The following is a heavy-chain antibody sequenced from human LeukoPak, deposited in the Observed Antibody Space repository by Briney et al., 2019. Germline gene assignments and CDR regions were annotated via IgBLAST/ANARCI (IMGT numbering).Heavy chain of an antibody. D-gene: IGHD6-19*01. CDR3: ARSVAVAGTEGAFDI. CDR2: IKQDGSEK. J-gene: IGHJ3*02. Sequence: GGSLRLSCAASGFTFSSYWMSWVRQAPGKGLEWVANIKQDGSEKYYVDSVKGRFTISRDNAKNSLYLQMNSLRAEDAAVYYCARSVAVAGTEGAFDIWGQGTMVTVSS. V-gene: IGHV3-7*01. CDR1: GFTFSSYW.